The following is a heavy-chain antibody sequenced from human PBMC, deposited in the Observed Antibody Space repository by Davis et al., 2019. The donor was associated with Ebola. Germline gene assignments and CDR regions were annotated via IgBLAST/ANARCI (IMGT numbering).Heavy chain of an antibody. J-gene: IGHJ6*02. CDR3: ARDTTRIVVVSYYYYNYGMDV. V-gene: IGHV1-46*01. CDR1: GYTFTSHY. CDR2: LNPSGGST. D-gene: IGHD3-22*01. Sequence: AASVTVSCKASGYTFTSHYIHWARPAPGQGLEWMGKLNPSGGSTSYAQQFQGRVTMTRETSTSTVNMELSSLRSEDTAVYYCARDTTRIVVVSYYYYNYGMDVWGQGTTVTVSS.